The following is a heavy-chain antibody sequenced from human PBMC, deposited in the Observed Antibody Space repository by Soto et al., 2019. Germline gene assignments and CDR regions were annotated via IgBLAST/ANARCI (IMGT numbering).Heavy chain of an antibody. V-gene: IGHV3-23*01. CDR1: GFTFSSYA. D-gene: IGHD3-3*01. Sequence: GGSLRLSCAASGFTFSSYAMSWVRQAPGKGLEWVSAISGSGGSTYYADSVKGRFTISRDNSKNTLYLQMNSLRAEDTAVYYCAKGYDFWSGRGGYGMDVWGQGTTVTVS. CDR2: ISGSGGST. J-gene: IGHJ6*02. CDR3: AKGYDFWSGRGGYGMDV.